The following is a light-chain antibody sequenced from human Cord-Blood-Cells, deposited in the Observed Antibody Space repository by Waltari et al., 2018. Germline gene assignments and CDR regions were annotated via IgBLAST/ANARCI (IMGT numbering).Light chain of an antibody. Sequence: QSVLTQPPSASGTPGQRVTISCSGSSSNIGSTYVYWYQQLPGTAPKLLIYRNNQRPSVVPDRFSGSKSGTSASLAISGLRSEDEADYYCAAWDDSLSGRVFGGGTKLTVL. J-gene: IGLJ3*02. CDR2: RNN. CDR3: AAWDDSLSGRV. V-gene: IGLV1-47*01. CDR1: SSNIGSTY.